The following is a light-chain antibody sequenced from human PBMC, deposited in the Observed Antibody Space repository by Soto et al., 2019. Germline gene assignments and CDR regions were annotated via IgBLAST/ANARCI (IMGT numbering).Light chain of an antibody. Sequence: QSVLTQPPSASGTPGQRVTISCSGSSSNIGSNSVYWYQQLPGTAPKLLIYGNDERPSGVPDRFSGSKSGTSASLAISGLQSEDEADYYCAAWDDSLNGVLFGGGTKLTV. J-gene: IGLJ2*01. CDR2: GND. V-gene: IGLV1-44*01. CDR3: AAWDDSLNGVL. CDR1: SSNIGSNS.